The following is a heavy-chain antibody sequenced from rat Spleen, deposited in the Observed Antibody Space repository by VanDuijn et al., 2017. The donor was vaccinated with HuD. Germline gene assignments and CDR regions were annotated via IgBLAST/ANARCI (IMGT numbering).Heavy chain of an antibody. CDR2: ISYSGST. J-gene: IGHJ2*01. CDR1: AYSITSSY. CDR3: ARYRGSLQWPFDY. Sequence: EVQLQESGPGLVKPSQSLSLTCSVTAYSITSSYRWSWIRKFPGNKLEWMGYISYSGSTDYNPSLKSRISITRATSKNQFFLQLNSVTTEDTATYYCARYRGSLQWPFDYWGQGVMVTVSS. D-gene: IGHD1-1*01. V-gene: IGHV3-1*01.